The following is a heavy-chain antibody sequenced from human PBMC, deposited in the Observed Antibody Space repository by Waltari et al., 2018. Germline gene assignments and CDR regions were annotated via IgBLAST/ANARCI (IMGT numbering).Heavy chain of an antibody. D-gene: IGHD4-4*01. CDR1: GFTFHGYP. J-gene: IGHJ6*02. CDR3: AKAYSNLYYYYGMDV. V-gene: IGHV3-23*01. CDR2: ISGSGQTT. Sequence: EVQLLESGGGLVQRGGSLRLSCAASGFTFHGYPPNWVRQAPGKGLEWVSAISGSGQTTFYADSVRGRFTISKDNSKKMLYLQMNSLRAEDTAVYFCAKAYSNLYYYYGMDVWGQGTTVSVSS.